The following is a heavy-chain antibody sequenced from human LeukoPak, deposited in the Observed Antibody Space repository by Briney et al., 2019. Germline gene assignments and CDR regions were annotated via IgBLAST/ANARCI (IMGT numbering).Heavy chain of an antibody. CDR3: AREPWELPYYYYGMDV. CDR2: IIPILGIA. D-gene: IGHD1-26*01. CDR1: GGTFSSYA. J-gene: IGHJ6*02. Sequence: SVKVSCKASGGTFSSYAISWVRQAPGQGLEWMGRIIPILGIANYAQKFQGRVTITADKSTSTAYMELSSLRSEDTAVYYCAREPWELPYYYYGMDVWGQGTTVTVSS. V-gene: IGHV1-69*04.